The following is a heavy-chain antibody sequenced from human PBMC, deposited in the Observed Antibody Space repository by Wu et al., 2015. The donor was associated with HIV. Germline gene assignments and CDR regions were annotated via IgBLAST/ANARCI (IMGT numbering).Heavy chain of an antibody. D-gene: IGHD1-26*01. CDR1: GVTFGNYA. J-gene: IGHJ4*02. V-gene: IGHV1-69*12. CDR3: ARGPVGATEFDY. CDR2: IIPIFGTT. Sequence: QVQLVQSGAEVKKPGSSVKVSCKASGVTFGNYAISWVRQAPGQGLEWMGGIIPIFGTTNYAQKLQGRVTITADESTSKAYMELSSLRSEDTALYYCARGPVGATEFDYWGQGTLVTVSS.